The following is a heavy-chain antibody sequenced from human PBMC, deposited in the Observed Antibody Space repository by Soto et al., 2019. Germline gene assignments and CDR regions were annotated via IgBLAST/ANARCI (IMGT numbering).Heavy chain of an antibody. Sequence: GASVKVSCKASGGTFSSYAISWVRQAPGQGLEWMGGIIPIFGTANYAQKFQGRVTITADESTSTAYMELSSLRSDDTAVYYCARDRPAYCGGDCYSDGSIDYWGQGALVTVSS. D-gene: IGHD2-21*02. CDR3: ARDRPAYCGGDCYSDGSIDY. V-gene: IGHV1-69*13. CDR1: GGTFSSYA. CDR2: IIPIFGTA. J-gene: IGHJ4*02.